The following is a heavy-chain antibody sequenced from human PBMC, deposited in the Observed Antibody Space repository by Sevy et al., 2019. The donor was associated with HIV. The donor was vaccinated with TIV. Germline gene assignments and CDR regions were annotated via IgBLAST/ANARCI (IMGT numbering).Heavy chain of an antibody. V-gene: IGHV3-48*02. CDR3: ARGYYDSSGYYYYYYGMDV. CDR1: GFTFSSYS. Sequence: GGSLRLSCAASGFTFSSYSMNWVRQAPGKGLEWVSYISSSSSTIYYADSVKGRFTISRDNAKNSLYLQMNSLRDEDTAVYYCARGYYDSSGYYYYYYGMDVWGQRTTVTVSS. CDR2: ISSSSSTI. J-gene: IGHJ6*02. D-gene: IGHD3-22*01.